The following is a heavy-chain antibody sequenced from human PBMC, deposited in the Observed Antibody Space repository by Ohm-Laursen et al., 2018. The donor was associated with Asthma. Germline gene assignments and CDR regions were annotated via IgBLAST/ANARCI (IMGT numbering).Heavy chain of an antibody. CDR2: IKEDGSEE. J-gene: IGHJ4*02. D-gene: IGHD3-3*01. Sequence: SLRLSCAASEFTFSLYSMNWVRQAPGRGPEWVAHIKEDGSEESYLASVKGRFTISRDNAKNSLYLQMNSLRAEDTAVYYCAKVSLRFLEWLSFDYWGQGTLVTVSS. V-gene: IGHV3-7*05. CDR1: EFTFSLYS. CDR3: AKVSLRFLEWLSFDY.